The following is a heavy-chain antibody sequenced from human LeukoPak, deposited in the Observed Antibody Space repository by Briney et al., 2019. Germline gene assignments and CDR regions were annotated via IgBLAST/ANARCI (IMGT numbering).Heavy chain of an antibody. CDR2: INHSGST. CDR3: ARTSDYGGNFDY. Sequence: SETLSLTCAVYGGSFSGYYWSWIRQPPGKGLEWIGEINHSGSTNYNPSLKSRVTISVDTSKNQFSLKLSSVTAADTAVYYCARTSDYGGNFDYWGQGTLVTVSS. J-gene: IGHJ4*02. V-gene: IGHV4-34*01. D-gene: IGHD4-23*01. CDR1: GGSFSGYY.